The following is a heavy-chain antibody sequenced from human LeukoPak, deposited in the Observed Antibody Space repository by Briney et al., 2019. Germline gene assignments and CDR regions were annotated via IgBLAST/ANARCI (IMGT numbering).Heavy chain of an antibody. CDR2: INHSESA. V-gene: IGHV4-34*01. CDR3: ARARGTVAIDY. Sequence: PSETLSLTCAVYGGSFSGHSWTWIRQPPGKGLEWIGEINHSESANYNPSLQSRVTLLVDTSKNQFSLKLSSVTTTDTALYYCARARGTVAIDYWGQGTLVTVSS. D-gene: IGHD5-12*01. CDR1: GGSFSGHS. J-gene: IGHJ4*02.